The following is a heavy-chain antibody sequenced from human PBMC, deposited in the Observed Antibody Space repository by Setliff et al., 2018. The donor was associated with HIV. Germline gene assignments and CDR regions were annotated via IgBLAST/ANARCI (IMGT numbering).Heavy chain of an antibody. D-gene: IGHD5-12*01. J-gene: IGHJ4*02. CDR3: ASKMATPFDY. CDR1: GYSFTAYH. V-gene: IGHV1-69*10. Sequence: SVKVSCKASGYSFTAYHMHWVRQAPGQGLEWMGGIIPILGIANYAQKFQGRVTITTDESTSTAYMELSSLRSEDTAVYYCASKMATPFDYWGQGTLVTVSS. CDR2: IIPILGIA.